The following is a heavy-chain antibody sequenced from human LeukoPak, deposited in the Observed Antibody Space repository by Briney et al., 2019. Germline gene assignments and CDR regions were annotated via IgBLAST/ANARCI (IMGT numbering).Heavy chain of an antibody. D-gene: IGHD6-6*01. CDR3: ARKGGGQLVNTRRWFDP. J-gene: IGHJ5*02. V-gene: IGHV4-34*01. Sequence: SETLSLTCAVYGGSFSGYYWSWIRQPPGKGLEWIGEINHSGSTNYNPSLKSRVTISLDTSKNQFSLKLSYVTAADTAVYYCARKGGGQLVNTRRWFDPWGQGTLVTVSS. CDR2: INHSGST. CDR1: GGSFSGYY.